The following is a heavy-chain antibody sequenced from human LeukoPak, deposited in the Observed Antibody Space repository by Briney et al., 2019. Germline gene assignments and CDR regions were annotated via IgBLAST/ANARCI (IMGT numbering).Heavy chain of an antibody. Sequence: ASVKVSCKASGYTFTGYYMHWVRQAPGQGLEWMGWINPNSGGTNYAQKFQGRVTMTRDTSISTAYMELSRLRSDDTAVYFCARDGPGPSGNYIDYWGLGTLVTVSS. D-gene: IGHD1-26*01. CDR2: INPNSGGT. CDR3: ARDGPGPSGNYIDY. V-gene: IGHV1-2*02. J-gene: IGHJ4*02. CDR1: GYTFTGYY.